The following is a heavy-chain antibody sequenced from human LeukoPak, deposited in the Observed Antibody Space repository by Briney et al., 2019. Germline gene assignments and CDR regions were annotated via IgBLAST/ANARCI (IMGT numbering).Heavy chain of an antibody. CDR2: TYYRSKWYN. J-gene: IGHJ3*02. D-gene: IGHD6-19*01. V-gene: IGHV6-1*01. CDR3: ARSASSVGSAFDI. Sequence: SQSLSLTCAISGDSVSSNSAAWNWIRQSPSRGLGWLGRTYYRSKWYNDYAVSVKSRITINPDTSKNQFSLQLKSVTPEDTAVYYCARSASSVGSAFDIWGQGTMVTVSS. CDR1: GDSVSSNSAA.